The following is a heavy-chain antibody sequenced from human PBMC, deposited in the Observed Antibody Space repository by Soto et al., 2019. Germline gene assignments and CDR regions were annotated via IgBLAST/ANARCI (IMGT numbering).Heavy chain of an antibody. CDR1: GFTFSSYS. J-gene: IGHJ5*01. CDR3: ASLSPGFDS. CDR2: ISSSSSYI. V-gene: IGHV3-21*01. Sequence: WLPLRLPGAASGFTFSSYSVNCVRQTPAKGLEWVSSISSSSSYIYYADSVKGLFTISRDNAKNSLYLQMNSLRAVDTAVYYCASLSPGFDSWSNGTLVTVSP.